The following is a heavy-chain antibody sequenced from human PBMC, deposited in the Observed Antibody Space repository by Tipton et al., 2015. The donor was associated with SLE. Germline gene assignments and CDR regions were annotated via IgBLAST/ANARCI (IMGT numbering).Heavy chain of an antibody. CDR3: ARAGAPTYFYYYYYMTS. J-gene: IGHJ6*03. CDR2: IYYSGST. Sequence: TLSLTCTVSGGSISSYYWSWIRQPPGKGLEWIGYIYYSGSTNYNPSLKSRVTISVDTSKNQFSLKLSSVTAADTAVYYCARAGAPTYFYYYYYMTSGAKGPRSPSP. V-gene: IGHV4-59*01. CDR1: GGSISSYY. D-gene: IGHD3-10*01.